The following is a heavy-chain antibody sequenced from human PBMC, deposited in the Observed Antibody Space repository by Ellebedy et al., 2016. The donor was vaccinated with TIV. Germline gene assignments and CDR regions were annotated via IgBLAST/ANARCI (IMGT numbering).Heavy chain of an antibody. J-gene: IGHJ4*02. V-gene: IGHV3-23*01. CDR1: GFTFSSYA. CDR3: ARDHWGGYGTGPASQHDS. Sequence: GESLKISCAASGFTFSSYAMTCVRQAPGKGLALVSAISGSGGRTYYADSVKGRFTISRDNSKSTLYLQMNSLSAEDTDTYYCARDHWGGYGTGPASQHDSWGQGTLVTVSS. CDR2: ISGSGGRT. D-gene: IGHD2-21*01.